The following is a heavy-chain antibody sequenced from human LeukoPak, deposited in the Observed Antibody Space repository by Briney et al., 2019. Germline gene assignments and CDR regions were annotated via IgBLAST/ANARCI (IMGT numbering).Heavy chain of an antibody. V-gene: IGHV3-30*04. J-gene: IGHJ6*04. Sequence: GRSLRLSCAASGFTFSSYAMHWVRQAPGKGLEWVAVISYDGGNKYYADSVKGRFTISRDNSKNTLYLQMNSLRAEDTAVYYCAREPDYGDYYYGMDVWGKGTTVTVSS. CDR3: AREPDYGDYYYGMDV. D-gene: IGHD4-17*01. CDR1: GFTFSSYA. CDR2: ISYDGGNK.